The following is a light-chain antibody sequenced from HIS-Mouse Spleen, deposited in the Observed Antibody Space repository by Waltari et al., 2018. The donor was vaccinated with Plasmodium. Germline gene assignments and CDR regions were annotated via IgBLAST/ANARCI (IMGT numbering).Light chain of an antibody. CDR2: DVS. V-gene: IGLV2-11*01. Sequence: QSALTQPRSVSGSPGQSVTISCTGTSSDVGGYNYVSWYPQNPGKAPKLMIYDVSTRPSGVPDRFSGSKSGNTASLTISGLQAEDEADYYCCSYAGSYTWVFGGGTKLTVL. CDR1: SSDVGGYNY. J-gene: IGLJ3*02. CDR3: CSYAGSYTWV.